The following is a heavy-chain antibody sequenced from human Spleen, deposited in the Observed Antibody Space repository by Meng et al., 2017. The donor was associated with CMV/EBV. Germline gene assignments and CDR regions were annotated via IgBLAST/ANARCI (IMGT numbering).Heavy chain of an antibody. V-gene: IGHV3-7*01. CDR1: GFRFDDYA. CDR3: ARPPDYGDYYFDY. CDR2: IKQDGSER. D-gene: IGHD4-17*01. Sequence: AASGFRFDDYAMAWVRQAPGKGLEWVANIKQDGSERYYVDSVKGRFTISRDNAKNSLFLQMNSLRAEDTAVYYCARPPDYGDYYFDYWGQGTLVTVSS. J-gene: IGHJ4*02.